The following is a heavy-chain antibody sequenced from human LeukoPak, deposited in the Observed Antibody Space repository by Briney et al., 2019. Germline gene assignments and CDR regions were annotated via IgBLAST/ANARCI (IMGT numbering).Heavy chain of an antibody. CDR1: GYTFTIYY. V-gene: IGHV1-46*01. J-gene: IGHJ5*02. CDR2: INPSGGST. Sequence: ASVKVSCKASGYTFTIYYMHWVRQAPGQGLEWMVIINPSGGSTSYAQKFQGRVTMTRDTSTSTVYMELSSLRSEDTAVYYCARDTGGPDVGGPWLLSINWFDPWGQGTLVTVSS. D-gene: IGHD3-3*01. CDR3: ARDTGGPDVGGPWLLSINWFDP.